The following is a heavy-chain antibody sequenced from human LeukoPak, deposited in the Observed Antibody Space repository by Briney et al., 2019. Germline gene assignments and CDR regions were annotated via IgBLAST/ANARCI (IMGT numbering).Heavy chain of an antibody. CDR1: GGSISSYY. CDR2: IYTSGST. V-gene: IGHV4-4*07. J-gene: IGHJ4*02. D-gene: IGHD1-1*01. Sequence: SETLSLTCTVSGGSISSYYWSWIRQPAGKGLEWIGRIYTSGSTNYNPSLKSRVTMSVDTSKNQFSLKLSSVTAADTAVYYCARAGSSGRREHYFDYWGQGTLVTVSS. CDR3: ARAGSSGRREHYFDY.